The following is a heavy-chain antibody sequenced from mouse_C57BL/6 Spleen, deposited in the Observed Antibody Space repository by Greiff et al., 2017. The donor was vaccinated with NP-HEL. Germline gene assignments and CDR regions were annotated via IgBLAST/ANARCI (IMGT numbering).Heavy chain of an antibody. J-gene: IGHJ3*01. Sequence: VQLQQPGAELVMPGASVKLSCKASGYTFTSYWMHWVKQRPGQGLEWIGEIDPSDSYTNYNQKFKGKSTLTVDKSSSTAYMQLSSLTSEDSAVYYCARSGDYDIAYWGQGTLVTVSA. V-gene: IGHV1-69*01. D-gene: IGHD2-4*01. CDR1: GYTFTSYW. CDR3: ARSGDYDIAY. CDR2: IDPSDSYT.